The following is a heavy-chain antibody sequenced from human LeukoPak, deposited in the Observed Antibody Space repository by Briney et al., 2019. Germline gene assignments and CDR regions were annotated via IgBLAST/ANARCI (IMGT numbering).Heavy chain of an antibody. CDR2: FDPEDGET. Sequence: ASVKVSCKVSGYTLTELSMHWVRQAPGKGLEWMGSFDPEDGETINAQKFQGRVTMTRDKSTSTVYMELSSLRSEDTAVYYCARDLSWEYSYGFRAFDIWGQGTMVTVSS. D-gene: IGHD5-18*01. V-gene: IGHV1-24*01. CDR1: GYTLTELS. CDR3: ARDLSWEYSYGFRAFDI. J-gene: IGHJ3*02.